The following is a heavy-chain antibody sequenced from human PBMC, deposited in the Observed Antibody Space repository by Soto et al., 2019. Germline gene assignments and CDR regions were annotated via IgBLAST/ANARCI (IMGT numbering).Heavy chain of an antibody. CDR2: INSDGSST. Sequence: PGGSLRLSCAASGFTFSSYWMHWVRQAPGKGLVWVSRINSDGSSTSYADSVKGRFTISRDNAKNTLYLQMNSLRAEDTAVYYCARVWDIVVVPALDGMDVWGQVTTVTVS. CDR1: GFTFSSYW. J-gene: IGHJ6*02. D-gene: IGHD2-2*01. CDR3: ARVWDIVVVPALDGMDV. V-gene: IGHV3-74*01.